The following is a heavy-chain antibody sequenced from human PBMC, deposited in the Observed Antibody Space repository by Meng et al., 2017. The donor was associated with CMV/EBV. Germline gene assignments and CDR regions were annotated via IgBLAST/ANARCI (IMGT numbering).Heavy chain of an antibody. Sequence: GGSLRLSCAASGFTFSSYWMNWVRQAPGKGLEWVSYISSSGSTIYYADSVKGRFTISRDNAKNSLYLQMNSLRAEDTAVYYYARDGRRDGYILNWFDPWGQGTLVTVPS. CDR2: ISSSGSTI. CDR1: GFTFSSYW. CDR3: ARDGRRDGYILNWFDP. V-gene: IGHV3-48*04. D-gene: IGHD5-24*01. J-gene: IGHJ5*02.